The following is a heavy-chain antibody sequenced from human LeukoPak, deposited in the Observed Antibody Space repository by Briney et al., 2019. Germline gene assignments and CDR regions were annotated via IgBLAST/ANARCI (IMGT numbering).Heavy chain of an antibody. Sequence: GGSLRLSCAASGFSVSSTYMNWVRQAPGKGLEWVSIIYRDGSTYYAGYVRGRFTISRDNSKNTLYLQMNSLRVEDTAVYYCARDSGDGDYEPLDYWGQGTLVTVSS. CDR3: ARDSGDGDYEPLDY. CDR2: IYRDGST. CDR1: GFSVSSTY. D-gene: IGHD4-17*01. J-gene: IGHJ4*02. V-gene: IGHV3-53*01.